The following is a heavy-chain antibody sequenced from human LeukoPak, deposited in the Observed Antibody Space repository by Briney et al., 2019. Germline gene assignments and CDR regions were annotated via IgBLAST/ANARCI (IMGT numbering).Heavy chain of an antibody. CDR1: GFTFSDYH. V-gene: IGHV4-59*01. J-gene: IGHJ4*02. CDR2: IYYTGST. CDR3: ARARMTLDFDY. D-gene: IGHD2-21*02. Sequence: PGGSLRLSCVATGFTFSDYHMIWLRQAPGKGLEWIGFIYYTGSTNYNPSLKSRVTISVDTSKNQFSLKLSSVTAADTAVYYCARARMTLDFDYWGQGTLVTVSA.